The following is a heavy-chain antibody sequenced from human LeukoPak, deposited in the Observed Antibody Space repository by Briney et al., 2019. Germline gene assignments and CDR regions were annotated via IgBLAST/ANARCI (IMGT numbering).Heavy chain of an antibody. J-gene: IGHJ4*02. D-gene: IGHD3-22*01. CDR1: GYTFTSYY. CDR2: INPSGGST. V-gene: IGHV1-46*01. CDR3: ARDRGAYYDSSGYLPDY. Sequence: ASVKVSCKASGYTFTSYYMHWVRQVPGQGLEWMGIINPSGGSTSYAQKFQGRVTMTRDTSTSTVYMELSSLRSEDTAVYYCARDRGAYYDSSGYLPDYWGQGTLVTVS.